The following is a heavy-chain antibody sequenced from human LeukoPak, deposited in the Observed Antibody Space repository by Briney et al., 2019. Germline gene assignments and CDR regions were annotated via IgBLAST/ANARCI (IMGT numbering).Heavy chain of an antibody. V-gene: IGHV1-46*01. CDR2: INPSGGST. Sequence: ASVKVSCKASGYTFTRYYMHWARQAPGQGLEWMGTINPSGGSTNFAQKFQGRVTMTTDTSTSTAYMELRSLRSDDTAVYYCARDDSSGWFNPGGYWGQGTLVTVSS. CDR3: ARDDSSGWFNPGGY. CDR1: GYTFTRYY. J-gene: IGHJ4*02. D-gene: IGHD6-19*01.